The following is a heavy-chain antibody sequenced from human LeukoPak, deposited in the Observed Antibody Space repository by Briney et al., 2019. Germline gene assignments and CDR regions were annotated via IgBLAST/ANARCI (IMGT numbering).Heavy chain of an antibody. J-gene: IGHJ3*02. CDR1: GGTFSSYA. D-gene: IGHD2-15*01. V-gene: IGHV1-69*13. CDR2: IIPIFGTA. Sequence: ASVKVSCKASGGTFSSYAISWVRQAPGQGLEWMGGIIPIFGTANYAQKFQGRVTITADESTSTAYMELSSLRSEDTAVYYCARDTGRGDGDIVVVVAADAFDIWGQGTMVTVSS. CDR3: ARDTGRGDGDIVVVVAADAFDI.